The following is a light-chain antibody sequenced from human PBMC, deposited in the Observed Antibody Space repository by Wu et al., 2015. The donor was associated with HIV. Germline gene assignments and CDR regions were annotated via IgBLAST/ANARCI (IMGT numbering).Light chain of an antibody. CDR3: QQYGSSPYT. Sequence: EIVMTQSPATLSVSPGERATLPCRASQSVSSSYVAWYQQKSGQAPRLFIYGASSRAAGIPDRFRGSGSGTDFTLTISRPEPEDSAVYYCQQYGSSPYTFGQGT. J-gene: IGKJ2*01. CDR1: QSVSSSY. CDR2: GAS. V-gene: IGKV3-20*01.